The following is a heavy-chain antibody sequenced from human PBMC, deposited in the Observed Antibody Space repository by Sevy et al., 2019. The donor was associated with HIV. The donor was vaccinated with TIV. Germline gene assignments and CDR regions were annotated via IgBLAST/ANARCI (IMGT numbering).Heavy chain of an antibody. V-gene: IGHV3-30*03. CDR2: ISYDGNNK. J-gene: IGHJ5*02. D-gene: IGHD3-10*01. Sequence: GGSLRLSCAASRFTFSSFGMHWVRQAPGKGLEWVALISYDGNNKYYAHSVKGRFTISRDNSKNTLYLEVNSLRAEDTAVYYCARGEYYYGSGSFNTGNWLDPWGQGTLVTVSS. CDR3: ARGEYYYGSGSFNTGNWLDP. CDR1: RFTFSSFG.